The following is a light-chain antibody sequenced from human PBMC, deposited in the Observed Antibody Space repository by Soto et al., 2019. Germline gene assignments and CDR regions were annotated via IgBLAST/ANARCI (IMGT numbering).Light chain of an antibody. J-gene: IGKJ1*01. CDR2: DAS. Sequence: EIVMTQSPATLSVSPGERVTLSCRASQGVSSNLAWYQQKPGQAPRLLIYDASTRATGLPVRFSGSGSGTDFTLPVSGRQSEDFAVYYRQQYNKCPRTFGQGTKVEIK. CDR3: QQYNKCPRT. CDR1: QGVSSN. V-gene: IGKV3-15*01.